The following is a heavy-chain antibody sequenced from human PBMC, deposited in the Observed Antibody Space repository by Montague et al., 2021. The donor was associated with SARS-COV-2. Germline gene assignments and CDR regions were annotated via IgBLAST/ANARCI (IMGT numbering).Heavy chain of an antibody. CDR3: VRDGGNWYYFDY. CDR2: INASGST. V-gene: IGHV4-34*01. CDR1: GVSITGYY. D-gene: IGHD3-16*01. J-gene: IGHJ4*02. Sequence: SETLSLTCSIYGVSITGYYWSWVRQPAGKGLEWIGEINASGSTNYSPSRKSRVRLSIDNPKNQFSLKLESLTAADTAVYYCVRDGGNWYYFDYWGQGALVTVSS.